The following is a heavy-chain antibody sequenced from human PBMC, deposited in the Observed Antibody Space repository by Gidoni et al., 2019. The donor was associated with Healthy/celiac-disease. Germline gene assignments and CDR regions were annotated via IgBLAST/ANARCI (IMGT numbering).Heavy chain of an antibody. CDR2: IRWKSGSI. J-gene: IGHJ3*02. CDR3: AKEQQLVRGAFDI. V-gene: IGHV3-9*02. CDR1: GFTSDDDT. Sequence: EVQLVESGGGLLQRGRSLRLSCAASGFTSDDDTMHWVRQGPGKGLEWGSGIRWKSGSIGYADSVKGRFTISRDNAKNSLYLQMNSLRAEDTALYYCAKEQQLVRGAFDIWGQGTMVTVSS. D-gene: IGHD6-13*01.